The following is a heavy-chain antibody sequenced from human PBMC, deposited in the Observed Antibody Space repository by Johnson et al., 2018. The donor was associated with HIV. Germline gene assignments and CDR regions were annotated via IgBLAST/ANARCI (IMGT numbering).Heavy chain of an antibody. CDR2: IKQDGSEK. V-gene: IGHV3-7*05. CDR1: GFTFSSYW. CDR3: ARDHGYCSSTSCYGDDAFDI. Sequence: VQLVESGGGVVQPGRSLRLSCAASGFTFSSYWMSWVRQAPGKGLEWVANIKQDGSEKYYVDSVKGRFTISRDNAKNSLYLQMNSLRAEDTAVYYCARDHGYCSSTSCYGDDAFDIWGQGTMVTVSS. J-gene: IGHJ3*02. D-gene: IGHD2-2*03.